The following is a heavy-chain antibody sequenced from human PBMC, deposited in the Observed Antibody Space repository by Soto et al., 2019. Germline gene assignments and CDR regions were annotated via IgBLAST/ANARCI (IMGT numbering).Heavy chain of an antibody. CDR2: IYSGGST. Sequence: EVQLVESGGGLVQPGGSLRLSCAASGFIVSNNYMSWVRQAPGKGLEWISVIYSGGSTYYADSVKGRFTISRDNSKNTVYLQMNSLRAEDTAVYHCADQPWQLRGGWGQGTLVTVSS. J-gene: IGHJ4*02. CDR1: GFIVSNNY. CDR3: ADQPWQLRGG. D-gene: IGHD3-16*01. V-gene: IGHV3-66*01.